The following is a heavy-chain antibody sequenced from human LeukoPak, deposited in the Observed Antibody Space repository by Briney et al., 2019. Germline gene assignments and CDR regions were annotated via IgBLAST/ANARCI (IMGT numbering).Heavy chain of an antibody. J-gene: IGHJ4*02. CDR2: INWDGDST. CDR1: GYTFDDHG. CDR3: AKGDRNGWYFDY. V-gene: IGHV3-20*01. Sequence: TGGSLRLSCAGSGYTFDDHGMSWVRQAPGKGLEWVAGINWDGDSTGYADSVKGRFTISRDNAKNSLFLQMNSLRAEEDTALYHCAKGDRNGWYFDYWGLGTLVTVSS. D-gene: IGHD6-19*01.